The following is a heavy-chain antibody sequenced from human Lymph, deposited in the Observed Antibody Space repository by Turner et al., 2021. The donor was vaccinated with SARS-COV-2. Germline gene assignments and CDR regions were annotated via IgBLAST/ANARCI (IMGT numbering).Heavy chain of an antibody. D-gene: IGHD1-26*01. Sequence: EVQLVESAGGWVLPGGSLRLSCAASGFIFSSVDMNWVRHAPGKGLEWISYISLSSSTIYYADAVKGRFTSSIDNAKYSLYLRMSSLRADDTAVYYCARDTVGATHAFDIWGQGTMVTVSS. CDR1: GFIFSSVD. CDR3: ARDTVGATHAFDI. J-gene: IGHJ3*02. CDR2: ISLSSSTI. V-gene: IGHV3-48*03.